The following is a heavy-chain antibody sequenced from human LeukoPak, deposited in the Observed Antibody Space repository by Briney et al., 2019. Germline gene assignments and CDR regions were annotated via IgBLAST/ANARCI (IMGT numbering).Heavy chain of an antibody. Sequence: GGSLRLSCAASGFTFSSYSMNWVRQAPGKGLEWVSYINSDSSIIYYADSVKGRFTISRDNAKNSLYLQMNSLRAEDTALYYCAKDLGTMVRGVGYGMDVWGQGTTVTVSS. CDR3: AKDLGTMVRGVGYGMDV. D-gene: IGHD3-10*01. CDR1: GFTFSSYS. J-gene: IGHJ6*02. CDR2: INSDSSII. V-gene: IGHV3-48*04.